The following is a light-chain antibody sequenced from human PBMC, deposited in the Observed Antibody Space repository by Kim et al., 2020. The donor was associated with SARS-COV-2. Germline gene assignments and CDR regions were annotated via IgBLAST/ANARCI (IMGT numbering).Light chain of an antibody. V-gene: IGKV3-11*01. CDR3: QQRGS. Sequence: EIVLWQSPGTLSLSPGDRAILSCRASQGVSNYLAWYQQKPGQAPRLLIYEASKRAAGIPARFSGSGSGTDFTLTISRLEPGDSAVYFCQQRGSFGQGTRLELK. J-gene: IGKJ5*01. CDR1: QGVSNY. CDR2: EAS.